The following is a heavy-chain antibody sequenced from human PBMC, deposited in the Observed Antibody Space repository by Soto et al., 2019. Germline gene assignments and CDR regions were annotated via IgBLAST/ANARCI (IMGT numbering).Heavy chain of an antibody. CDR3: AREGPGGNYYYYGMDV. Sequence: PGGSLRLSCAASGFTFSSYAMSWVRQAPGKGLEWVSYISSSSSTIYYADSVKGRFTISRDNAKNSLYLQMNSLRDEDTAVYYCAREGPGGNYYYYGMDVWGQGTTVTVSS. D-gene: IGHD3-16*01. CDR2: ISSSSSTI. CDR1: GFTFSSYA. J-gene: IGHJ6*02. V-gene: IGHV3-48*02.